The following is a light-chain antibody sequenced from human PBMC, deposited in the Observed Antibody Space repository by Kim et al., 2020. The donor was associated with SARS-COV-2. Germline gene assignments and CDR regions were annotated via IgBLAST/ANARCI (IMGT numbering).Light chain of an antibody. CDR1: QSVSSN. J-gene: IGKJ2*01. V-gene: IGKV3-15*01. CDR2: GAS. Sequence: SVSPGERATLSCRASQSVSSNLAWYQQKAGQAPRLLIYGASTRATGIPSRFSGSGSGTEFTLTISSLQSEDFAVYSCQQYTNWPYTFGQGTKLEI. CDR3: QQYTNWPYT.